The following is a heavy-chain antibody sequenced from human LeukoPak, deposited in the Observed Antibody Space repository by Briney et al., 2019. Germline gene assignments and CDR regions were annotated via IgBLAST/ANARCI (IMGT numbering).Heavy chain of an antibody. CDR2: ISDSGRPI. D-gene: IGHD2-15*01. CDR3: ARDSGYCSGANCNHFDY. J-gene: IGHJ4*02. Sequence: SGGSLRLSCAASRFTFSNYEMNWVRQAPGKGLEWVSYISDSGRPISYADSVKGRFTISRDNAKNSLYLQLNSLRAEDTAVYYCARDSGYCSGANCNHFDYWGQGALVTVSS. CDR1: RFTFSNYE. V-gene: IGHV3-48*03.